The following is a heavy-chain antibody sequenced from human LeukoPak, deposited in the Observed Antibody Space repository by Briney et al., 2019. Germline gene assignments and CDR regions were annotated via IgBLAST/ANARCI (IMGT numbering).Heavy chain of an antibody. V-gene: IGHV3-23*01. CDR2: ITCGGSNT. CDR1: GFTFSSYA. Sequence: GGSLRLSCAASGFTFSSYAMSWVRQAPGKGLEWVSAITCGGSNTYYADSVKGRFTISRYNSKNTLYLQMNSLRAEDTAVYCCAKSPDYDFWSGYTHSTGYFDYWGQGTMVTVSS. CDR3: AKSPDYDFWSGYTHSTGYFDY. D-gene: IGHD3-3*01. J-gene: IGHJ4*02.